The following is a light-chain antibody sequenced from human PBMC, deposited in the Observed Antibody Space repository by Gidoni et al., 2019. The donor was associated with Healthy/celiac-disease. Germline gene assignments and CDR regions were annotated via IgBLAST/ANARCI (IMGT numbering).Light chain of an antibody. CDR2: DVS. J-gene: IGLJ1*01. CDR3: CSYAGSYTYV. Sequence: QPRSVSGSPGQSVTISCTGTSSDVGGYNYVSWYQQHPGKAPKLMIYDVSKRPSGVPDRFSGSKSGNTASLTISGLQAEDEADYYCCSYAGSYTYVFGTGTKVTVL. CDR1: SSDVGGYNY. V-gene: IGLV2-11*01.